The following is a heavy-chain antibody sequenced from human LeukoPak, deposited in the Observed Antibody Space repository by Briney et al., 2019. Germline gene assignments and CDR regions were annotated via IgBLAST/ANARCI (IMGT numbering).Heavy chain of an antibody. CDR3: TRDGYNSAFDY. Sequence: GGSLKLSCAASGFTFSGSAMHWVRHASGKGLEWVGRIRSKANSYATLYAASVKGRFTISRDDSKNTAYLQMSSLKTEDTAVYYCTRDGYNSAFDYWGQGTLVTVSS. V-gene: IGHV3-73*01. J-gene: IGHJ4*02. D-gene: IGHD5-24*01. CDR1: GFTFSGSA. CDR2: IRSKANSYAT.